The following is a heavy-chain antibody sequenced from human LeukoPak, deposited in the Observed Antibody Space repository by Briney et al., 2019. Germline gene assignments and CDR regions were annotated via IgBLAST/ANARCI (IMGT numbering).Heavy chain of an antibody. Sequence: GGSLRLSCAASGFTFSSFGMHWVRQAPGKGLEWVAIISYDGSLKYYADSVKGRFTISRDNSENTLYLQISSLRVEDTAVYYCAKETYDSSGYYFAYFDYWGQGTLVTVSA. J-gene: IGHJ4*02. CDR2: ISYDGSLK. CDR3: AKETYDSSGYYFAYFDY. CDR1: GFTFSSFG. D-gene: IGHD3-22*01. V-gene: IGHV3-30*18.